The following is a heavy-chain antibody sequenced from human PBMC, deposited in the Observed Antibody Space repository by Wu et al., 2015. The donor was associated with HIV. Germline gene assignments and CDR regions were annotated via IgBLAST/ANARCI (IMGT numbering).Heavy chain of an antibody. J-gene: IGHJ4*02. CDR2: IIPIYRTT. CDR3: ARDEALRMVAATAPFDS. V-gene: IGHV1-69*13. D-gene: IGHD2-15*01. CDR1: GGSLSNYG. Sequence: QVQLVQSGAEVKKPGSSVKVSCKASGGSLSNYGISWVRQAPGQGFEWLGRIIPIYRTTNYAQNFHGRVTITADEFTSTAYLELSSLRSEDTALYFCARDEALRMVAATAPFDSWGQGTLITVAS.